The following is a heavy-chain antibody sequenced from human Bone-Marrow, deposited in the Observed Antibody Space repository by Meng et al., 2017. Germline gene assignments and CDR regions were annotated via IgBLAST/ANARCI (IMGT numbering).Heavy chain of an antibody. J-gene: IGHJ4*02. CDR3: ARDEDISAAGKLFGDY. D-gene: IGHD6-25*01. CDR1: GYNFPDYY. V-gene: IGHV1-2*06. Sequence: QGQLGECGAEVKKTGASVKVSRKSSGYNFPDYYIHWVRRAPGQGLEWMGRINPKSGDTHYAQKFQARVTMTGDTSISTAYMELSGLRSDDTAMYYCARDEDISAAGKLFGDYWGQGTLVTVSS. CDR2: INPKSGDT.